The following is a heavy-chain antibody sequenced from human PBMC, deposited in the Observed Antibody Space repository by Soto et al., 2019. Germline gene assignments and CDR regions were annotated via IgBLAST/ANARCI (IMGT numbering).Heavy chain of an antibody. D-gene: IGHD6-19*01. V-gene: IGHV3-23*01. Sequence: GGSLRLSCAASGFTFSSYAMSWVRQAPGKGLEWVSAISGSGGSTYYADSVKGRFTISRDNSKNTLYLQMNSLRAEDTAVYYCAKDFAILKSGWPPDAFDIWGQGTMVTVSS. CDR1: GFTFSSYA. J-gene: IGHJ3*02. CDR3: AKDFAILKSGWPPDAFDI. CDR2: ISGSGGST.